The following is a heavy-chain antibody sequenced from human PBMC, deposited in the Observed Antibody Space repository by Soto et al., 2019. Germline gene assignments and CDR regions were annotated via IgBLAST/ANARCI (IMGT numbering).Heavy chain of an antibody. V-gene: IGHV1-3*01. D-gene: IGHD3-16*01. CDR3: ARGIWVRKGHYQYDMDV. CDR2: IDAGSGKT. Sequence: RLEWMGWIDAGSGKTKYSQKFQGRVTITRDTSASTAYMELSSLRSEDAAIYYCARGIWVRKGHYQYDMDVWGKGTTV. J-gene: IGHJ6*03.